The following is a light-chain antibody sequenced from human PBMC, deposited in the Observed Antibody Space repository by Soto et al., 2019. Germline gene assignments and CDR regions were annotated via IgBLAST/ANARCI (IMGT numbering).Light chain of an antibody. Sequence: QSVLTQPPSASGTPGQRVTISCSGSSSSIGSYTVNWYQQLPGTAPKLLIYSNNQRPSGVPDRFSGSKSGTSASLAISGLQSEDEADYYCAAWDDSLNGYVFGTGTKLTVL. CDR2: SNN. V-gene: IGLV1-44*01. CDR1: SSSIGSYT. CDR3: AAWDDSLNGYV. J-gene: IGLJ1*01.